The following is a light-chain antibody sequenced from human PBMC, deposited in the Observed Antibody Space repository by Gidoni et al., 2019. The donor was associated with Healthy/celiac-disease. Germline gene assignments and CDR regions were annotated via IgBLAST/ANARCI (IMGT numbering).Light chain of an antibody. CDR2: SNN. J-gene: IGLJ3*02. CDR1: SSNLGSNT. CDR3: AAWDDSLNGLWV. V-gene: IGLV1-44*01. Sequence: QSVLTQPPSASGTPGQRVTISCSGSSSNLGSNTVTWYQQLPGTAPKLLIYSNNQRPSGVPDRFSGSKSGASASLAISGLQSEDEADYYCAAWDDSLNGLWVFGGGTKLTVL.